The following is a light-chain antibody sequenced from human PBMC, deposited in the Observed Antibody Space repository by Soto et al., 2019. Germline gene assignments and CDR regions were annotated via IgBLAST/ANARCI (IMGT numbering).Light chain of an antibody. Sequence: EIVMTQSPATLSVSPGERATLSFSSSQSVSSNLAWHQQKPGQAPRLLIYGASTRATGIPARFSGSGSGTEFTLTISNLQSEDFAVYFCQQYHNWPPITFGQGTRLEIK. CDR3: QQYHNWPPIT. V-gene: IGKV3D-15*01. CDR1: QSVSSN. CDR2: GAS. J-gene: IGKJ5*01.